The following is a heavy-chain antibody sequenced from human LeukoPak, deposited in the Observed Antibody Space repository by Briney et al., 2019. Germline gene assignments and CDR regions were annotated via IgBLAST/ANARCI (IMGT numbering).Heavy chain of an antibody. CDR3: ARQVGDYYDSSGYPLD. J-gene: IGHJ4*02. CDR2: IYPGDSDT. Sequence: GESLKISCKGSGYSFTNYWIDWVRQMPGKGLEWMGIIYPGDSDTRYSPSFQGQVTISADKSISTAYLQWSSLKASDTAMYYCARQVGDYYDSSGYPLDWGQGTLVTVSS. D-gene: IGHD3-22*01. V-gene: IGHV5-51*01. CDR1: GYSFTNYW.